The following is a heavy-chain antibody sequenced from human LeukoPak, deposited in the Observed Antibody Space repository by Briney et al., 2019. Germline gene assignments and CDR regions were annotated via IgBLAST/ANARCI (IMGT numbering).Heavy chain of an antibody. J-gene: IGHJ3*02. CDR3: ARYLPHYYYDSSPYAFDI. CDR1: GGSISSYY. CDR2: IYYSGST. Sequence: SETLSLTCTVSGGSISSYYWSWIRQPPGKGLEWIGYIYYSGSTNYNPSLKSRVTISVDTSKNQFSLKLSSVTAADTAVYYCARYLPHYYYDSSPYAFDIWGQGTMVTVSS. D-gene: IGHD3-22*01. V-gene: IGHV4-59*01.